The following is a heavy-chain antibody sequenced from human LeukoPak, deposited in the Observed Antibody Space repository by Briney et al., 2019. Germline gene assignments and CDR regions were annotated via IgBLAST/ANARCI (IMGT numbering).Heavy chain of an antibody. CDR3: PRGYGDFDY. D-gene: IGHD4-17*01. V-gene: IGHV4-34*01. Sequence: PSETLSLTCVVYGGSFSGYYWNWIRQSPGKGREWIGEINHRGSTNYNPSLKRRVTISVDTSKNQFSLKLSSVTAADTVVYYCPRGYGDFDYWGQGTLVTVSS. J-gene: IGHJ4*02. CDR2: INHRGST. CDR1: GGSFSGYY.